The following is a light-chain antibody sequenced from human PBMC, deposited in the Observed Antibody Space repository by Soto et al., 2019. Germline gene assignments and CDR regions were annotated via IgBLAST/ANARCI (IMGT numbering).Light chain of an antibody. V-gene: IGLV2-14*01. CDR1: SSDVDGYKY. CDR2: AVS. CDR3: SSYTSRSTFCV. Sequence: QSALTQPASLSGSPGQSITTSCTGTSSDVDGYKYVSWYQQHPGKSPKLMIYAVSNRPSGVSNRFSGSKSGDTASLTMSGLQAEDEADYYCSSYTSRSTFCVFGGGTMLTFI. J-gene: IGLJ3*02.